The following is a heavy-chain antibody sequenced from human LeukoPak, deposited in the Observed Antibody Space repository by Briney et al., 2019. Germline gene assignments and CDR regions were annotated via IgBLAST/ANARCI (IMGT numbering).Heavy chain of an antibody. J-gene: IGHJ4*02. V-gene: IGHV3-23*01. CDR1: GFTFSDYA. D-gene: IGHD3-10*01. CDR3: AKDRYYYGLGYYFDY. Sequence: TGGSLRLSCAASGFTFSDYAMSWVRQAPGKGLEWVSGIIASGRDTYYADSVKGRFTISRDTSKNTLYLQMNSLRAEDTAVYCCAKDRYYYGLGYYFDYWGQGALVTVSS. CDR2: IIASGRDT.